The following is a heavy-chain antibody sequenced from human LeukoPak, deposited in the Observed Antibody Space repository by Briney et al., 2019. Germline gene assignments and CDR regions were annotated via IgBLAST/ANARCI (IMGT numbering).Heavy chain of an antibody. D-gene: IGHD3-16*01. J-gene: IGHJ6*03. V-gene: IGHV3-30*02. CDR1: GFTFSIYG. Sequence: GGSLRLSCAASGFTFSIYGMHWVRQAPGKRLELVAFIRYDGSNKYYADSVKGRFTISRDNSKNTLSLQMNSLRAEDTAVYYCAKVGYDYVWGYDYYYYMDVWGKGTTVTISS. CDR2: IRYDGSNK. CDR3: AKVGYDYVWGYDYYYYMDV.